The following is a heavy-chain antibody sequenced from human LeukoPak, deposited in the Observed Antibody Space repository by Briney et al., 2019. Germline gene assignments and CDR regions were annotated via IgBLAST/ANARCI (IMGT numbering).Heavy chain of an antibody. V-gene: IGHV1-2*02. CDR1: GYTFTGYY. J-gene: IGHJ4*02. CDR2: INPNSGGT. D-gene: IGHD1-26*01. Sequence: GASVKVSCKASGYTFTGYYMHWVRQAPGQGLEWMGWINPNSGGTNYAQKFRGRVTMTRDTSISTAYMELSRLRSDDTAVYYCARAASGSYYAPFDYWGQGTLVTVSS. CDR3: ARAASGSYYAPFDY.